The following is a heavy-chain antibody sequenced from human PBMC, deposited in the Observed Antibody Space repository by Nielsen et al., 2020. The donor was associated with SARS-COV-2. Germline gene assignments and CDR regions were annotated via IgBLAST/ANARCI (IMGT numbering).Heavy chain of an antibody. V-gene: IGHV4-34*01. CDR2: INHSGGT. CDR1: GGSFSGYY. D-gene: IGHD3-10*01. J-gene: IGHJ5*02. CDR3: ARVGRRFGGSP. Sequence: SETLSLTCAVYGGSFSGYYWSWIRQPPGKGLEWIGEINHSGGTNYNPSLKSRVTISVDTSKNQFSLKLSSVTAADTAVYYCARVGRRFGGSPWGQGTLVTVSS.